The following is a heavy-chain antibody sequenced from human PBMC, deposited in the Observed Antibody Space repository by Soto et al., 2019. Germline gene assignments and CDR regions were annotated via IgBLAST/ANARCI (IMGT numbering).Heavy chain of an antibody. CDR3: ARDYYGSGSRSAIYYYYGMDV. Sequence: ASVKVSCKASGHTFTSYGISWVRQAPGQGLEWMGWISAYNGNTNYAQKLQGRVTMTTDTSTSTAYMELRSLRSDDTAVYYCARDYYGSGSRSAIYYYYGMDVWGQGTTVTVSS. CDR2: ISAYNGNT. J-gene: IGHJ6*02. D-gene: IGHD3-10*01. CDR1: GHTFTSYG. V-gene: IGHV1-18*01.